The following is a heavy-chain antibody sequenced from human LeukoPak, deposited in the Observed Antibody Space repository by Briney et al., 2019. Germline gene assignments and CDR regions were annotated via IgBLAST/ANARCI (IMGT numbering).Heavy chain of an antibody. CDR3: ASLYCSSTSCYGYYYYYGMDV. CDR2: IIPILGIA. D-gene: IGHD2-2*01. Sequence: SVKVSCKASGYTFTSYYMHWVRQAPGQGLEWMGRIIPILGIANYAQKFQGRVTITADKSTSTAYMELSSLRSEDTAVYYCASLYCSSTSCYGYYYYYGMDVWGQGTTVTVSS. V-gene: IGHV1-69*02. CDR1: GYTFTSYY. J-gene: IGHJ6*02.